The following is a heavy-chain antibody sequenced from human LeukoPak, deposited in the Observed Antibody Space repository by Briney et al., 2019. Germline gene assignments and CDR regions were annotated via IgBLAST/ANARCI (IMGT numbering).Heavy chain of an antibody. Sequence: SETLFLTCTVSGGSMSSGGYYWSWIRQHPGKGLEWIGYIYYSGSTYYNPSLKSRVTISVDTSKNQFSLKLSSVTAADTAVYYCARAVAASALVDYWGQGTLVTVSS. D-gene: IGHD2-15*01. CDR2: IYYSGST. J-gene: IGHJ4*02. CDR3: ARAVAASALVDY. CDR1: GGSMSSGGYY. V-gene: IGHV4-31*03.